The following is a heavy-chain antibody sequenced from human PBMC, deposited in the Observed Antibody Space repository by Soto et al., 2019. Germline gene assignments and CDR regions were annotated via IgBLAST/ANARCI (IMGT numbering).Heavy chain of an antibody. V-gene: IGHV1-18*01. Sequence: QVRLVQSGPEVKKPGASVKVSCKASGYPFISYGVSWVRQAPGQGLEWMGWISSYNRHTNYTQEFQDRFTMTTDTSTNTAYIELRRLRSGDTAVYFCARVMAREFGSVSSRPDGLDVWGQGTTVTVSS. J-gene: IGHJ6*02. CDR2: ISSYNRHT. D-gene: IGHD3-10*01. CDR1: GYPFISYG. CDR3: ARVMAREFGSVSSRPDGLDV.